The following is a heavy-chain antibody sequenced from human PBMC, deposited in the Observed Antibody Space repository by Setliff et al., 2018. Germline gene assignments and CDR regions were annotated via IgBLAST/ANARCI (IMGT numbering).Heavy chain of an antibody. CDR2: ISYSGST. D-gene: IGHD2-15*01. CDR1: GGSFTTYY. V-gene: IGHV4-59*01. Sequence: PSETLSLTCTVSGGSFTTYYWSWIRQSPGKGLEWIGYISYSGSTNYNPSLKSRVTISFNTSKNQISLKLSSVTPADSAIYYCVCFSWRGCSGDTCYSGDDSFDMWGQGTVVTVSS. J-gene: IGHJ3*02. CDR3: VCFSWRGCSGDTCYSGDDSFDM.